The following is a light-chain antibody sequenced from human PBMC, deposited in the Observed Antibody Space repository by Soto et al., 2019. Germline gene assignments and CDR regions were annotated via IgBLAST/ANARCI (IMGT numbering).Light chain of an antibody. CDR2: DVS. Sequence: QSALTQPRSVSGSPGQSVTISCTGTSSVVGGYNYVSWYQQHPGKAPKLMICDVSKRPSGVPDRFSGSKSGNTASLTISGLQAEDEADYYCCSYAGGPYVFGTGTKVTVL. CDR3: CSYAGGPYV. CDR1: SSVVGGYNY. J-gene: IGLJ1*01. V-gene: IGLV2-11*01.